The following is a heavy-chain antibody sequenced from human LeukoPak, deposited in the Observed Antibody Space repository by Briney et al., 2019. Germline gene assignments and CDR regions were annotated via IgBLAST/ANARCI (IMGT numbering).Heavy chain of an antibody. J-gene: IGHJ3*02. V-gene: IGHV4-39*01. CDR1: GGSISSSSYY. D-gene: IGHD2-2*03. CDR2: IYYSGST. CDR3: ARHGYCRSTSCPGDAFDI. Sequence: PSETLSLTCTVSGGSISSSSYYWGWIRQPPGKGLEWIGSIYYSGSTYYNPSLKSRVTISVDTSKNQFSLKLSSVTAADTAVYYCARHGYCRSTSCPGDAFDIWGQGTMVTVSS.